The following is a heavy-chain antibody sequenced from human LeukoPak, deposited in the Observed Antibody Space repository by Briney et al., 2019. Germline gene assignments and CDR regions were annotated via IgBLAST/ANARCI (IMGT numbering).Heavy chain of an antibody. J-gene: IGHJ4*02. Sequence: ASVTVSFTASGYTFTSYYMHWVRQAPGQGLEWMGIINPSGGSTSYAQKFQGRVTMTRDTSTSTVYMELSSLRSEDTAVYYCARALWPEPLDYWGQGTLVTVSS. CDR1: GYTFTSYY. CDR2: INPSGGST. CDR3: ARALWPEPLDY. D-gene: IGHD2/OR15-2a*01. V-gene: IGHV1-46*01.